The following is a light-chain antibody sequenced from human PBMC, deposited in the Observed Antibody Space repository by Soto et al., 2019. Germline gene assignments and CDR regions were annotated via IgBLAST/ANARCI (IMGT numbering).Light chain of an antibody. CDR1: SSDVGDYNY. CDR3: SSHISSSTLL. J-gene: IGLJ2*01. CDR2: DVS. V-gene: IGLV2-14*03. Sequence: QSVLTQPASVSGSPGQSITISCTRTSSDVGDYNYVSWYQHHPGKAPKLMIYDVSDRPSGVSDRFSGSKSGNTASLTISGLQAEDEADYFCSSHISSSTLLFGGGTTVTVL.